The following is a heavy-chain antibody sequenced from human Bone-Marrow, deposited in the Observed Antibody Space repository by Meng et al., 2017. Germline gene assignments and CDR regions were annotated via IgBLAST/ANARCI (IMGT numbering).Heavy chain of an antibody. V-gene: IGHV1-18*01. CDR2: ISAYNGNT. J-gene: IGHJ4*02. D-gene: IGHD3-10*01. Sequence: QVQLVHAGAEVKKPGASVKVSCKASGYTFTSYGISWVRQAPGQGLEWMGWISAYNGNTNYAQKLQGRVTMTTDTSTSTAYMELRSLRSDDTAVYYCARDRRNRWDYYGSGSYTYWGQGTLVTVSS. CDR3: ARDRRNRWDYYGSGSYTY. CDR1: GYTFTSYG.